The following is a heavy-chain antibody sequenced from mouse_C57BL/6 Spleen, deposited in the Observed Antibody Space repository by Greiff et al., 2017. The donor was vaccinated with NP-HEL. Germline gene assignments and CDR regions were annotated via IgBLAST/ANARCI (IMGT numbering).Heavy chain of an antibody. Sequence: VQLQQSGPELVKPGASVKISCKASGYTFTDYYMNWVKQSHGKSLEWIGDINPNNGGTSYNQKFKGKATLTVDKSSSTAYMELRSLTSEDSAVYYCARSVYYGTFAYWGQGTLVTVSA. V-gene: IGHV1-26*01. CDR2: INPNNGGT. CDR1: GYTFTDYY. CDR3: ARSVYYGTFAY. D-gene: IGHD2-1*01. J-gene: IGHJ3*01.